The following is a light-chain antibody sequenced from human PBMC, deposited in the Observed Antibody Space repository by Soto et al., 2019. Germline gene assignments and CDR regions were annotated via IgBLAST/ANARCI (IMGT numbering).Light chain of an antibody. J-gene: IGLJ3*02. CDR2: NNN. CDR3: AAWDDSLNGPV. V-gene: IGLV1-44*01. Sequence: QPVLTQPPSASETPGQGVTISCSGSSSNIGSNSVNWYQQLPGTAPKLLIYNNNDRPSGVPDRFSGSKSGTSASLAISGLQSEDEADYYCAAWDDSLNGPVFGGGTKVTVL. CDR1: SSNIGSNS.